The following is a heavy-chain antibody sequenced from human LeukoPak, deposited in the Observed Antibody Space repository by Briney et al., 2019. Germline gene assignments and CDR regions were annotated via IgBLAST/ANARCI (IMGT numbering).Heavy chain of an antibody. CDR3: ARCMVRGVIPKGYFDY. D-gene: IGHD3-10*01. V-gene: IGHV3-7*04. CDR1: GFTFSGYW. J-gene: IGHJ4*02. Sequence: GGSLRLSCAASGFTFSGYWMSWVRQAPGKGLEWVANIKQDGSDKYYVDSAKGRFTISRDNAKNSLYLQMNSLRAEDTAVYYCARCMVRGVIPKGYFDYWGQGTLVTASS. CDR2: IKQDGSDK.